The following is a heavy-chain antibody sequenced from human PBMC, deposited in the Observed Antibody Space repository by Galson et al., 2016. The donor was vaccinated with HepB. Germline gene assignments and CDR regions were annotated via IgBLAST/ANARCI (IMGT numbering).Heavy chain of an antibody. Sequence: SETLSLTCAVSGGSISNNYWWSWVRQSPGNGLEWIGEIYQTGTANYNPPFTSRATISVDKSKNPISLRLNSVTAADTAVYYCTRGTLGTTASMAFDYWGQGTLVSVSS. CDR2: IYQTGTA. CDR1: GGSISNNYW. J-gene: IGHJ4*02. CDR3: TRGTLGTTASMAFDY. D-gene: IGHD1-26*01. V-gene: IGHV4-4*02.